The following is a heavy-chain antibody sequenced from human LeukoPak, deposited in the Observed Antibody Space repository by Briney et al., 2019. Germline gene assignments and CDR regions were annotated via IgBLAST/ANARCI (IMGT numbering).Heavy chain of an antibody. CDR3: ARDSSSSPHYFDP. J-gene: IGHJ5*02. CDR1: GGSIISSSYN. V-gene: IGHV4-39*07. D-gene: IGHD6-6*01. Sequence: SETLSLTCAVSGGSIISSSYNWGWIRQPPGKGLEWIGTIYHSGTTYYNPSLKSRVTILVDTSKNQFSLKRTSVTAADTAAYYCARDSSSSPHYFDPWGQGALVTVSS. CDR2: IYHSGTT.